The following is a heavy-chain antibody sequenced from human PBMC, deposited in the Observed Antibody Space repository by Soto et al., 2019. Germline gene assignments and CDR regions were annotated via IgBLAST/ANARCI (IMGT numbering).Heavy chain of an antibody. V-gene: IGHV1-2*04. D-gene: IGHD3-22*01. CDR2: SNPNSGGT. CDR3: AMLPFYYDSSGYSQDYYYYGMDV. J-gene: IGHJ6*02. CDR1: GYTFTGYY. Sequence: ASVKVSCKASGYTFTGYYMHWVRQAPGQGLEWIGWSNPNSGGTNYAQKFQGWVTMTRDTSISTAYMELSRLRSDDTAVYYCAMLPFYYDSSGYSQDYYYYGMDVWGQGTTVTVSS.